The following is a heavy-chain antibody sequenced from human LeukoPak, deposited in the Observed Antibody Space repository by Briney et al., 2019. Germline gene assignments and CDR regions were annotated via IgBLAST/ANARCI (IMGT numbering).Heavy chain of an antibody. J-gene: IGHJ4*02. Sequence: GGSLRLSCAASGFTFNTYAMNWVRQAPGKGLEWVSAIGGSGDNTYYADSVKGRFTISRDNSKNTVYLQMNSLRAEDTAVYYCAKDQSDKGSYTAFDYWGQGTLVTVSS. CDR2: IGGSGDNT. CDR3: AKDQSDKGSYTAFDY. CDR1: GFTFNTYA. D-gene: IGHD3-10*01. V-gene: IGHV3-23*01.